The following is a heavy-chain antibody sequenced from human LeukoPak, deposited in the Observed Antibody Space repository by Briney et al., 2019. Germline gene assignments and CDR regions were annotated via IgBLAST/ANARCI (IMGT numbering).Heavy chain of an antibody. Sequence: ASVTVSCTASVYTFTVYYMHWVRQAPGQGLEWMGWFNPNIGGTNYAQKFQGRVTMTRDTSISTAYMELSRLRSDDTAVYYCAGDLGDIVVVPAAYNWFDPWGQGTLVTVSS. D-gene: IGHD2-2*01. CDR2: FNPNIGGT. V-gene: IGHV1-2*02. J-gene: IGHJ5*02. CDR3: AGDLGDIVVVPAAYNWFDP. CDR1: VYTFTVYY.